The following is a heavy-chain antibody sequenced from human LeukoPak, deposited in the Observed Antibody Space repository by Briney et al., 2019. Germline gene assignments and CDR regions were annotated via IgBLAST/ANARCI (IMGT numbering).Heavy chain of an antibody. Sequence: SETLSLTCAVYGGSFSGYYWSWIRQPPGKGLEWIGEINHSGSTNYNPSLKSRVTISVDTSKNQFSLKLSSVTAADTAVYYCAKSNAWDWFDPWGQGTLVTVSS. CDR2: INHSGST. J-gene: IGHJ5*02. D-gene: IGHD4-11*01. CDR3: AKSNAWDWFDP. V-gene: IGHV4-34*01. CDR1: GGSFSGYY.